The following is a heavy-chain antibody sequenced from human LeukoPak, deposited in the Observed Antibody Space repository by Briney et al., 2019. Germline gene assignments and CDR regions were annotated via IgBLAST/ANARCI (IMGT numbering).Heavy chain of an antibody. V-gene: IGHV3-7*01. J-gene: IGHJ4*02. D-gene: IGHD6-13*01. CDR2: INRDGREE. CDR3: VGRRTSAAGNF. Sequence: GGSLRLSCAASGLTFSNYWMNWVRQAPGKGLQWVANINRDGREEYYVDSVKGRFTITRDNAKNSLSLQMSGLRAEDTAVYYCVGRRTSAAGNFWGQGTLVTASS. CDR1: GLTFSNYW.